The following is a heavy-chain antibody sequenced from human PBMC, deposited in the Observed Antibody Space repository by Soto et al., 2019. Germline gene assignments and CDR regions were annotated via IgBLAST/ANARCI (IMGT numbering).Heavy chain of an antibody. Sequence: QVQLQESGPGLVKPSGTLSLTCAVSGGSISSSNWWSWVRQPPGKGLEWIGEIYHSGRTNYHPALKSRVTISGDQSKNQFSRKLSSVTAADTAVYYCARGGGGIAVAGLFDYWGQGTLVTVSA. CDR3: ARGGGGIAVAGLFDY. CDR2: IYHSGRT. D-gene: IGHD6-19*01. CDR1: GGSISSSNW. J-gene: IGHJ4*02. V-gene: IGHV4-4*02.